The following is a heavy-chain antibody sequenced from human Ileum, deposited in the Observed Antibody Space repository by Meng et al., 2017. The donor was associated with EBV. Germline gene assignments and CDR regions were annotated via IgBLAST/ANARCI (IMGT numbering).Heavy chain of an antibody. D-gene: IGHD4-23*01. V-gene: IGHV4-34*01. J-gene: IGHJ5*02. Sequence: QVQLQQWGAGWLKPSETLSLTCGVYGGSFSNYYWTWIRQPPGKGLEWIGEISHTGTTKYNPSLKNRVTISLDTSNNQFSLNLNSVTAADTALYYCARYGTCGANSFYCFDPWGQGTLVTVSS. CDR3: ARYGTCGANSFYCFDP. CDR1: GGSFSNYY. CDR2: ISHTGTT.